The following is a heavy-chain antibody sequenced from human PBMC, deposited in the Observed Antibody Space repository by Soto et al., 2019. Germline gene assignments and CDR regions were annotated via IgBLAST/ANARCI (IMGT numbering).Heavy chain of an antibody. J-gene: IGHJ5*02. Sequence: QVQLVQSGAEVKKPGSSVKVSCKASGGTFSSYAISWVRQAPGQGLEWMGGIIPIFGTANYAQKFQGRVTITADESTSTAYMELGSLRSEDTAVYYCARELAYYYDSSGSIFDPWGQGTLVTVSS. CDR3: ARELAYYYDSSGSIFDP. V-gene: IGHV1-69*01. CDR1: GGTFSSYA. D-gene: IGHD3-22*01. CDR2: IIPIFGTA.